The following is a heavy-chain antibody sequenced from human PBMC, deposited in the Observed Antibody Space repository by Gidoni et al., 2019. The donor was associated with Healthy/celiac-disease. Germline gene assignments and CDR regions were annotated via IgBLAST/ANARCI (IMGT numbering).Heavy chain of an antibody. CDR2: IYYSGST. CDR1: GGSISSSSYY. J-gene: IGHJ4*02. V-gene: IGHV4-39*01. D-gene: IGHD4-17*01. CDR3: ARGTTYGDYALDY. Sequence: QLQLQESGPGLVKPSETLSLTCTVSGGSISSSSYYWGWIRQPPGKGLGWIGSIYYSGSTYYNPSLKSRVTISVDTSKNQFSLKLSSVTAADTAVYYCARGTTYGDYALDYWGQGTLVTVSS.